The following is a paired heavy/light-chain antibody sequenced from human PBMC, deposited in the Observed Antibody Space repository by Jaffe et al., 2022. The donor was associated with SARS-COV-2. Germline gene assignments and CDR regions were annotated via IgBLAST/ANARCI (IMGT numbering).Heavy chain of an antibody. Sequence: QITLKESGPTLVKPTQTLTLTCTFSGFSLSTSGVGVGWIRQPPGKALEWLALIYWDDEKRYSPSMESRLTITKDTSKNQVVLTMTDMDPVDTATYFCAHEIGRGHTVTSLVLFDFWGQGTLVSVSS. V-gene: IGHV2-5*02. CDR3: AHEIGRGHTVTSLVLFDF. J-gene: IGHJ4*02. CDR1: GFSLSTSGVG. D-gene: IGHD4-17*01. CDR2: IYWDDEK.
Light chain of an antibody. CDR2: DVT. CDR1: SRDFGRFNY. J-gene: IGLJ1*01. Sequence: QSALTQPTSVSGSPGQSITISCTGASRDFGRFNYVSWYQQHPGRAPKLLIYDVTYRPSGVSNRFSGSKSANTASLTISGLLAEDEADYYCSSYTSTNAYYVFGPGTKVTVL. V-gene: IGLV2-14*03. CDR3: SSYTSTNAYYV.